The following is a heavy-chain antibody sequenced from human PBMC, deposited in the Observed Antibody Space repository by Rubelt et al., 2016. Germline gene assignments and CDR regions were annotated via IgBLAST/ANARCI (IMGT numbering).Heavy chain of an antibody. CDR2: VNSDGSST. D-gene: IGHD5-18*01. Sequence: GGGLVQPGGSLRLPCEASGFTFSSYWMHWVRQAPGKGLVWVSRVNSDGSSTDYADSVEGRFTISRDNSKNTMYLQMNSLTAEDTAVYYCARGGYSYIFDYWGQGTLVTVSS. J-gene: IGHJ4*02. CDR3: ARGGYSYIFDY. V-gene: IGHV3-74*01. CDR1: GFTFSSYW.